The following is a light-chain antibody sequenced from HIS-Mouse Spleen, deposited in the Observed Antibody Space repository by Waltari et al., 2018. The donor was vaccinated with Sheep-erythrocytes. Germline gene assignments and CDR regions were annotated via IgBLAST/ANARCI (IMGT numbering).Light chain of an antibody. Sequence: EIVLTQSPATLSLSPGERATLSCRASQSVSSYLAWYQQKPGQAPRLLIYDASNRATGIPARFSGSGSGTDFTLTISSLEPEDFAVYYCQQHNSYPRTFGQGTKVEIK. CDR1: QSVSSY. J-gene: IGKJ1*01. CDR3: QQHNSYPRT. CDR2: DAS. V-gene: IGKV3-11*01.